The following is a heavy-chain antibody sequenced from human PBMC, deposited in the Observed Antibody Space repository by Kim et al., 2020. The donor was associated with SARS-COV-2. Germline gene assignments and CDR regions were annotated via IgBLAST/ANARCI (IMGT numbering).Heavy chain of an antibody. J-gene: IGHJ4*02. V-gene: IGHV3-48*03. CDR3: ARGPNYSPFDY. Sequence: NPDAVRGEFTTTRDNDKNSLYLQMNSLRAEDTAVYYCARGPNYSPFDYWGQGTLVTVSS. D-gene: IGHD4-4*01.